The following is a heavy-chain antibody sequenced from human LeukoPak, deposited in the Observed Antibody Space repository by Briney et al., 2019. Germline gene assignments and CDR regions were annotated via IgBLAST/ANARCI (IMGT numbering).Heavy chain of an antibody. CDR3: ARDDSYAFDI. Sequence: GGSLRLSCAASGFAFSSYSMNWVRQAPGKGLEWVSYIGTRSSTTDYADSVKGRFTISGDNAKNSLYLQMNSLTDEDTAVYYCARDDSYAFDIWGQGTLVTVSS. V-gene: IGHV3-48*02. D-gene: IGHD2-15*01. J-gene: IGHJ3*02. CDR2: IGTRSSTT. CDR1: GFAFSSYS.